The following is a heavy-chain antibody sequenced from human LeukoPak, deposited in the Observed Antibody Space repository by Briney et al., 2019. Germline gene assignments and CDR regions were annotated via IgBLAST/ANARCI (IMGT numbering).Heavy chain of an antibody. V-gene: IGHV3-23*01. CDR3: AKVRPGDIAAALNY. Sequence: TGGSLRLSCAASGFTFSSYAMNWVRQAPGKGLEWVSGISGSGDNTYYADSVKGRFTISRDNSKNTLFLQMNSLRAEDTAVYYCAKVRPGDIAAALNYWGQGTLVPVSS. D-gene: IGHD6-13*01. CDR2: ISGSGDNT. CDR1: GFTFSSYA. J-gene: IGHJ4*02.